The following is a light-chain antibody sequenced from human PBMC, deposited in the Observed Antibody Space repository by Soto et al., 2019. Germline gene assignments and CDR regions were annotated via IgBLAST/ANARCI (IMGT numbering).Light chain of an antibody. CDR2: KAS. CDR1: QSISSW. CDR3: QQYNSYPYT. V-gene: IGKV1-5*03. J-gene: IGKJ2*01. Sequence: DIQMAQSPSTLSASVGDRVTITCRASQSISSWLAWYQQKPGKAPKLLIYKASSLESGVPSRFSGSGSGTEFTLTISSLQPDDFATYYCQQYNSYPYTFGQGTKLEIK.